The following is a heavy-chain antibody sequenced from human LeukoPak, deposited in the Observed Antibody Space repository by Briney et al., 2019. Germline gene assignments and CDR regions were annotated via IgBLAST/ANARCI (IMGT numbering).Heavy chain of an antibody. Sequence: GGSLRLSCAASGFTFSSFAMHWARQAPGKGLEWVAVTSYDGNNHYYPDSVKGRFTVSRDNSKNTLYLQMNSLRPEDTAVYYCARYLEGFDYWGQGTLVTVSS. CDR1: GFTFSSFA. V-gene: IGHV3-30-3*01. J-gene: IGHJ4*02. CDR3: ARYLEGFDY. CDR2: TSYDGNNH.